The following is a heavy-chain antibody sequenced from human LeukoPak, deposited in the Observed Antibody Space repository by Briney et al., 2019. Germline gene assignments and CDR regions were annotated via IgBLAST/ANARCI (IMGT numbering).Heavy chain of an antibody. CDR3: ARDGVNYYDSSGYYYVKPDY. CDR2: ISSSSSYI. V-gene: IGHV3-21*01. J-gene: IGHJ4*02. Sequence: GGSLRLSCAASGFTFSSYSMNWVRQAPGQGLEWVSSISSSSSYIYYADSVKGRFTISRDNAKNSLYLQMNSLRAEDTAVYYCARDGVNYYDSSGYYYVKPDYWGQGTLVTVSS. CDR1: GFTFSSYS. D-gene: IGHD3-22*01.